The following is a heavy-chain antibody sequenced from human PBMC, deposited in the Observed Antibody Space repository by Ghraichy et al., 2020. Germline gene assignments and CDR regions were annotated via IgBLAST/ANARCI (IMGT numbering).Heavy chain of an antibody. CDR2: ISGSGDST. CDR3: ANPPYGSGGFLHY. D-gene: IGHD3-10*01. V-gene: IGHV3-23*01. Sequence: GGSLRLSCATSGFAFSSYTMNWVRQAPGKGLEWVSGISGSGDSTFYADSVKGRFTISRDNSKNTLSLQMNSLRAEDTAVYYCANPPYGSGGFLHYWGQGTLVTVSS. J-gene: IGHJ4*02. CDR1: GFAFSSYT.